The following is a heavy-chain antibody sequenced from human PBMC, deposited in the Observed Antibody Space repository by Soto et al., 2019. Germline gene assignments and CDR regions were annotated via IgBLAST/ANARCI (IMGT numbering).Heavy chain of an antibody. J-gene: IGHJ5*01. V-gene: IGHV1-8*01. D-gene: IGHD6-19*01. CDR3: ARGRIIVAGGFDP. Sequence: QVQLVQSGAEVKKPGASVKVSCKASGYTFTSYDIIWVRQATGQGLEWMGWMNASTGNTDSAEKFQGRLTMTRNTSISTVYMELSSLTFEDTAVYYCARGRIIVAGGFDPWGQGTLVTVSS. CDR1: GYTFTSYD. CDR2: MNASTGNT.